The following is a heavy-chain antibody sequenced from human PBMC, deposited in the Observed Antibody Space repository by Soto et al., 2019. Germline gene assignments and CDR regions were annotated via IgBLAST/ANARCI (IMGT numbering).Heavy chain of an antibody. Sequence: QVQLVQSGAEVKKPGASVKISCKASGYSFTIYNMHWMRQAPGQGLEWMGIINPSGGSTSYAQRFQGRVTMTRDTSTSTVYMELSSLTSEDTAVYYCASDLTLTYYFDYWGQGTLVTVSS. CDR2: INPSGGST. CDR1: GYSFTIYN. CDR3: ASDLTLTYYFDY. V-gene: IGHV1-46*01. J-gene: IGHJ4*02. D-gene: IGHD3-9*01.